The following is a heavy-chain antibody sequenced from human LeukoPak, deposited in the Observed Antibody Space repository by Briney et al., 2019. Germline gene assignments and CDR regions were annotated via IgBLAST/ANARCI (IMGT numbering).Heavy chain of an antibody. CDR3: ARWRGTDYFDY. D-gene: IGHD6-25*01. J-gene: IGHJ4*02. CDR2: IYSAGAT. Sequence: GGSLRLSCAASGFTVSDNYMTWVRQAPGKGLEWVSSIYSAGATHYAESVKGRFTISRDNSKNTLYLQMNSLRAEDTAVYYCARWRGTDYFDYWGQGTLVTVSS. V-gene: IGHV3-53*01. CDR1: GFTVSDNY.